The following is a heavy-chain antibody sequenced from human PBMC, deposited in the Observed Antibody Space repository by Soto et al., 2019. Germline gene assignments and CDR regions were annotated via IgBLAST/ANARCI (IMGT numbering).Heavy chain of an antibody. D-gene: IGHD2-2*01. J-gene: IGHJ4*02. CDR3: GRGSSDSDGILRLDY. Sequence: GETLNISCAASGFTVSTNYMSWVRQAPGKGLEWVSVIYSGGNTYYADSVKGRFSMSRDKSKNTLFLQMNGLRAEDTAVYYCGRGSSDSDGILRLDYWAQGTLVTGSA. V-gene: IGHV3-53*03. CDR1: GFTVSTNY. CDR2: IYSGGNT.